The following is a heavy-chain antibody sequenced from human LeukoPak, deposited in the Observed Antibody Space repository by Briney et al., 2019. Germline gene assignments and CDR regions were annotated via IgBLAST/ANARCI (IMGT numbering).Heavy chain of an antibody. CDR2: ISSSASTI. CDR3: AKVGRAMYYYDSSGYYYGDY. D-gene: IGHD3-22*01. J-gene: IGHJ4*02. CDR1: GFTFSDYY. Sequence: SGGSLRLSCAASGFTFSDYYMSWIRQAPGKGLEWVSYISSSASTIYYADSVKGRFTISRDNAKNSLYLQMNSLRAEDTAVYYCAKVGRAMYYYDSSGYYYGDYWGQGTLVTVSS. V-gene: IGHV3-11*04.